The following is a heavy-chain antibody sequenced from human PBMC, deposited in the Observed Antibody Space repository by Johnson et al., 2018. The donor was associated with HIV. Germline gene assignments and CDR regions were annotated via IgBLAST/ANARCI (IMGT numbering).Heavy chain of an antibody. Sequence: QMLLVESGGGLVKPGGSLRLSCAASGFTFSDYYMSWIRQTPGKGLEWVSYISSSGTSVYYADSVKGRFSISRDNAKHSLYLQMNSLRAEDTAVYYCARALSGVVEWWELPGHAFDIWGQGTMVTVSS. J-gene: IGHJ3*02. CDR1: GFTFSDYY. CDR3: ARALSGVVEWWELPGHAFDI. D-gene: IGHD1-26*01. CDR2: ISSSGTSV. V-gene: IGHV3-11*04.